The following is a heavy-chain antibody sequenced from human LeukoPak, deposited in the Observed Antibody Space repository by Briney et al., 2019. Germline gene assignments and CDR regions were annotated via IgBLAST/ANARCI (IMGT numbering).Heavy chain of an antibody. CDR3: ARGPRITLVRGGQWYYYMDV. CDR2: INPNRGGT. D-gene: IGHD3-10*01. Sequence: GASVKVSCKASGYTFTCYYMHWVGQAPGQGREWMGGINPNRGGTNNVQKVQGRVTMTRDTSTSTLYMELSSLRSEDTAVYYCARGPRITLVRGGQWYYYMDVWGKGTTVTISS. CDR1: GYTFTCYY. V-gene: IGHV1-2*02. J-gene: IGHJ6*03.